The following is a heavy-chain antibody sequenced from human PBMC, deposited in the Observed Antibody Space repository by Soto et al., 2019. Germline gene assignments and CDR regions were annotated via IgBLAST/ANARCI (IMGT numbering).Heavy chain of an antibody. J-gene: IGHJ5*02. Sequence: QSQTLSLTCAISGDSVSSNSAAWNWIRQSPSRGLEWLGRTYYRSKWYNDYAVSVKSRITINPDTSKNQFSLQLNSVTPEDTAVYYCAKGPGRTLQLDPWGQGTLVTVSS. CDR3: AKGPGRTLQLDP. CDR2: TYYRSKWYN. V-gene: IGHV6-1*01. CDR1: GDSVSSNSAA.